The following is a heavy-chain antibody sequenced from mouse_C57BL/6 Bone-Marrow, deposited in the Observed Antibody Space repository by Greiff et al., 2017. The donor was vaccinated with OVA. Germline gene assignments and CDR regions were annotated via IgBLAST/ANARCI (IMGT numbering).Heavy chain of an antibody. Sequence: VKLVESGPGLVAPSQSLSITCTVSGFSLTSYGVDWVRQPPGKGLEWLGVIWGGGSTNYHSALMSRLSISKDNSKSQVCLKMNSLQTDDTAMYYCAKHERGADGNQAWFAYWGQGTLVTVSA. J-gene: IGHJ3*01. D-gene: IGHD2-1*01. CDR1: GFSLTSYG. CDR3: AKHERGADGNQAWFAY. CDR2: IWGGGST. V-gene: IGHV2-9*01.